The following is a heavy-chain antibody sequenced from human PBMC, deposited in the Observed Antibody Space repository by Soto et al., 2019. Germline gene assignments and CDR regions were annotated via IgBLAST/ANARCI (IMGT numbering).Heavy chain of an antibody. CDR1: GYTFTGYF. CDR3: ARHTTSRSGAADY. D-gene: IGHD1-26*01. J-gene: IGHJ4*02. Sequence: ASVKVSCKASGYTFTGYFMHWVRQAPGQGLEWMGWINPNSDGSNYAQKFQSRVTMTRDTSISTAYMELSRLRSDDTAVYYCARHTTSRSGAADYLGPGTLVTVSS. CDR2: INPNSDGS. V-gene: IGHV1-2*02.